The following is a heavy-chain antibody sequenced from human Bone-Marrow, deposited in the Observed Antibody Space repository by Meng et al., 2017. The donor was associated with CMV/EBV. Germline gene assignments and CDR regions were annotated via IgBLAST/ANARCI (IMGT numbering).Heavy chain of an antibody. J-gene: IGHJ4*02. Sequence: ASGFTFSSYWMGWVRQAPGKGLEWVANIKQDGSEKYYVDSVKGRFTISRDNAKNSLYLQMNSLRAEDTAVYYCARERYSGSYYDDYWGQGTLVTVSS. V-gene: IGHV3-7*01. CDR1: GFTFSSYW. CDR2: IKQDGSEK. CDR3: ARERYSGSYYDDY. D-gene: IGHD1-26*01.